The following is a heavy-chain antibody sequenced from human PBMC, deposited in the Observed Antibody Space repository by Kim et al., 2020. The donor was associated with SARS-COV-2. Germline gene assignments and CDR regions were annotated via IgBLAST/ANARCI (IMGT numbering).Heavy chain of an antibody. V-gene: IGHV1-69*01. Sequence: KFQGRVTITADESTSTAYMELSSLRSEDTAVYYCASDCGGDCYQYYFDYWGQGTLVTVSS. CDR3: ASDCGGDCYQYYFDY. D-gene: IGHD2-21*02. J-gene: IGHJ4*02.